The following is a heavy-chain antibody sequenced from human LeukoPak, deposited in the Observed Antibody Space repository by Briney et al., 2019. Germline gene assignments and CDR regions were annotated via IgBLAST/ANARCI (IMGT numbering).Heavy chain of an antibody. J-gene: IGHJ4*02. V-gene: IGHV3-7*01. D-gene: IGHD6-6*01. CDR3: AMIEQVVSNVEGGY. Sequence: GGSLRLSCAASGFTFSDYYMDWVRQAPGKGLEWVANIKQDGSEKYYVDSVKGRFTISRDNAKNSLYLQMNSLRAEDTAVYFCAMIEQVVSNVEGGYWGQGTLVTVSS. CDR2: IKQDGSEK. CDR1: GFTFSDYY.